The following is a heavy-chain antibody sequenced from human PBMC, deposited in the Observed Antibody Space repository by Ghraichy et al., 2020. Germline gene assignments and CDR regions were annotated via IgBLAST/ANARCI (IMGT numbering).Heavy chain of an antibody. CDR1: GDSFNNYY. J-gene: IGHJ5*02. CDR2: IYHNGST. Sequence: SETLSLTCTVSGDSFNNYYWSWIRQAPGKGLEWIGSIYHNGSTKYNPSLKSRVTMSVDTSKNQFSLSLTSVTAADTAVFYCARDQEWRASSSGFDPWGQGTLVSVSS. CDR3: ARDQEWRASSSGFDP. D-gene: IGHD3-3*01. V-gene: IGHV4-59*01.